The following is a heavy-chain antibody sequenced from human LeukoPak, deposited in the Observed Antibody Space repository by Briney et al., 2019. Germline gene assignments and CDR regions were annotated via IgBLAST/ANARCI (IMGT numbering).Heavy chain of an antibody. J-gene: IGHJ4*02. D-gene: IGHD3-3*01. CDR1: GFTFSSYA. V-gene: IGHV3-23*01. CDR2: ISGSGGST. CDR3: AKASLRFLEWLLYLLDY. Sequence: GGSLRLSCAASGFTFSSYAMSWVRQAPGKGLEWVSAISGSGGSTYYADSVKGRFTISRDNSKNTLYLQMNSLRAEDTAVYYCAKASLRFLEWLLYLLDYWGQGTLVTVSS.